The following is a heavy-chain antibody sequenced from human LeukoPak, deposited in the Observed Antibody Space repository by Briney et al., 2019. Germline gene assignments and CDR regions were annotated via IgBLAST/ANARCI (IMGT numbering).Heavy chain of an antibody. Sequence: ASVKVSCKASGYTFTSYGISWARQAPGQGLEWMGWISAYNGNTNYAQRLQGRVTMTTDTSTSTAYMELRSLRSDDTAVYYCARVYYFDEGFDPWGQGTLVTVSS. D-gene: IGHD3-22*01. J-gene: IGHJ5*02. CDR2: ISAYNGNT. CDR1: GYTFTSYG. CDR3: ARVYYFDEGFDP. V-gene: IGHV1-18*01.